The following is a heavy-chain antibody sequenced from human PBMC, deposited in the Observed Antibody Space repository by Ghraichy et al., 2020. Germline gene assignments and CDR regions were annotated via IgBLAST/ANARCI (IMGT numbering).Heavy chain of an antibody. J-gene: IGHJ4*02. CDR1: GFTFSSYG. Sequence: GESMNISCAASGFTFSSYGMHWVRQAPGKGLEWVAFIRYDGSNKYYADSVKGRFTISRDNSKNTLYLQMNSLRAEDTAVYYCAKVDLIVVVTVLPDYWGQGTLVTVSS. D-gene: IGHD2-21*02. CDR2: IRYDGSNK. V-gene: IGHV3-30*02. CDR3: AKVDLIVVVTVLPDY.